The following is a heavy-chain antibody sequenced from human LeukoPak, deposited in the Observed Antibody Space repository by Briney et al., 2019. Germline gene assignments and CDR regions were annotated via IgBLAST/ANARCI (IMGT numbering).Heavy chain of an antibody. D-gene: IGHD6-13*01. J-gene: IGHJ4*02. V-gene: IGHV3-66*02. CDR1: GFILSDKH. CDR3: ASDPREGYWHFDH. Sequence: GLLRLSCAASGFILSDKHMNWVRQAPGKGLEWVSVIYSDGTTYYADSVKGRFTISRDTSRNTLYLQMNSLKPEDTAVYSCASDPREGYWHFDHWGQGTLVTVSS. CDR2: IYSDGTT.